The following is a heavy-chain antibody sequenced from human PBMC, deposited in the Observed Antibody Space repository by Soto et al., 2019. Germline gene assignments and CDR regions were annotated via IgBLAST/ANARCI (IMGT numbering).Heavy chain of an antibody. CDR2: ISGSGGST. V-gene: IGHV3-23*01. CDR3: AKESVRDLVGELDY. CDR1: GVTLSTYA. Sequence: PGGALRLSCSASGVTLSTYAMSWVRQAPGKGLEWVSVISGSGGSTYHADSVKGRFTISRDNSKNTLYLQMYSLRAEDTAVYYCAKESVRDLVGELDYWGQGTLVTVSS. J-gene: IGHJ4*02. D-gene: IGHD1-26*01.